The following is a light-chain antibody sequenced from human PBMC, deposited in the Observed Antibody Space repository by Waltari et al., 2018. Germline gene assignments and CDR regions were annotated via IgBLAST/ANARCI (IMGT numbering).Light chain of an antibody. V-gene: IGKV4-1*01. Sequence: DIVMTQSPDSLAVSLGERATINCKSSQSVLYNSNNKNYLALYQQKPGQPPKLLIYWASTRESGVPDRFSGSGSGTDFTLTISSLQAEDVAVYFCQQYYSTPNTFGQGTKLEIK. CDR3: QQYYSTPNT. J-gene: IGKJ2*01. CDR2: WAS. CDR1: QSVLYNSNNKNY.